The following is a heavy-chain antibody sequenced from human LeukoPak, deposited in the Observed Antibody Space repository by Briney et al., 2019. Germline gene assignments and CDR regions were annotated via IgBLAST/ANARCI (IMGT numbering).Heavy chain of an antibody. Sequence: AGGSLRLSCAASGFTVSSNYMSWVRQAPGKGLEWGSDIYSGSSSTYYTDSVKGRFTISRHNSKNTLYLQMNSLRAEDTAVYYCARVGSGWYDFDYWGQGTLVTVSS. J-gene: IGHJ4*02. CDR2: IYSGSSST. CDR1: GFTVSSNY. V-gene: IGHV3-53*04. CDR3: ARVGSGWYDFDY. D-gene: IGHD6-19*01.